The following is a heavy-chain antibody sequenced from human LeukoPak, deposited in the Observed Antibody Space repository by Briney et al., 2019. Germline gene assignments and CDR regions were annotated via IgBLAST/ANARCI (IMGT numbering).Heavy chain of an antibody. V-gene: IGHV3-30*18. Sequence: GGSLRLSCAASGFTFSSYGMHWVRQAPGKGLEWVAVISYDGSNKYYADSVKGRFTISRDNSKNTLYLQMNSLRAEDTAVYYCAKDSGYWGQGTLVTVPS. CDR1: GFTFSSYG. D-gene: IGHD1-26*01. CDR3: AKDSGY. J-gene: IGHJ4*02. CDR2: ISYDGSNK.